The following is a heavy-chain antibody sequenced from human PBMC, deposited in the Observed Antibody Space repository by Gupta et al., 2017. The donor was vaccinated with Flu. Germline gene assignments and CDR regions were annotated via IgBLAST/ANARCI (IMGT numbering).Heavy chain of an antibody. CDR2: IIPMFGTP. D-gene: IGHD6-13*01. CDR3: ARSQSSSKGNWFDP. CDR1: GGTFSSYA. Sequence: GAEVKKPGSSVKVSCKSSGGTFSSYAISWVRQAPGQGLEWMGGIIPMFGTPTYAQKFQGRVTISADKSTSTGYMELRSLRSEDTAVYYCARSQSSSKGNWFDPWGQGTLVTVSS. V-gene: IGHV1-69*06. J-gene: IGHJ5*02.